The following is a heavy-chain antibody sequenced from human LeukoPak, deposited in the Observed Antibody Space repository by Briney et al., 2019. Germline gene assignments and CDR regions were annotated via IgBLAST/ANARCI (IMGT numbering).Heavy chain of an antibody. CDR2: ISGSGGST. Sequence: GGSLRLSCAASGFTFSSYAMSWVSQAPGKGMEWVSVISGSGGSTYYADSMKGRFTISRDNSENTLYLQMNSLRAEDTAVYYCVKDTDKWLVDAFDIWGQGTMVTVSS. CDR3: VKDTDKWLVDAFDI. CDR1: GFTFSSYA. J-gene: IGHJ3*02. V-gene: IGHV3-23*01. D-gene: IGHD6-19*01.